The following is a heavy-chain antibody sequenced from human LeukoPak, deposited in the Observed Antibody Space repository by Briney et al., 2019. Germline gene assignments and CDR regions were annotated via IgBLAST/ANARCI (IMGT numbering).Heavy chain of an antibody. V-gene: IGHV3-48*04. J-gene: IGHJ3*02. D-gene: IGHD6-19*01. CDR2: ISSSSSTI. CDR3: ARATVAGRGAFDI. Sequence: GGSLRLSCAASGFTFSSYSMNWVRQAPGKGLEWVSNISSSSSTIYYADSVKGRFTISRDNAKNSLYLQMNSPRAEDTAVYYCARATVAGRGAFDIWGQGTMVTVSS. CDR1: GFTFSSYS.